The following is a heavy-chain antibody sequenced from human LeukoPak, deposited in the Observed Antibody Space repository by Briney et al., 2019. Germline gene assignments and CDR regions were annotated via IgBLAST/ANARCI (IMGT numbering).Heavy chain of an antibody. V-gene: IGHV4-34*01. CDR3: ARVTPIWFGELVGAFDI. CDR1: GGSFSGYY. J-gene: IGHJ3*02. CDR2: INHSGST. Sequence: SETLSLTCAVYGGSFSGYYWSWIRQPPGKGLEWIGEINHSGSTNYNPSLKSRVTISVDTSKNQFSLKLSSVTAADTAVYYCARVTPIWFGELVGAFDIWGQGTMVTVSS. D-gene: IGHD3-10*01.